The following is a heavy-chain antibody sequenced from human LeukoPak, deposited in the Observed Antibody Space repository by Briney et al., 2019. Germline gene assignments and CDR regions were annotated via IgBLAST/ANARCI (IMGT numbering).Heavy chain of an antibody. CDR3: ARARITMVRGVAADWFDP. CDR2: IYHSGST. Sequence: SETLSLTCAVSGGCISSGGYSWSWIRQPPGKGLEWIGYIYHSGSTYYNPSLKSRVTISVDRSKNQFSLKLSSVTAADTAVYYCARARITMVRGVAADWFDPWGQGTLVTVSS. V-gene: IGHV4-30-2*01. J-gene: IGHJ5*02. CDR1: GGCISSGGYS. D-gene: IGHD3-10*01.